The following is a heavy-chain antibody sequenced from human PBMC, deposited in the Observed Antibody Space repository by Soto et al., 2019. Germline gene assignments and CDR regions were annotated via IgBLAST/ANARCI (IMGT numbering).Heavy chain of an antibody. CDR3: ARQRTSVATQAYFDV. J-gene: IGHJ4*02. CDR2: IYYSGST. V-gene: IGHV4-39*01. CDR1: GDCINSRSFY. Sequence: XASLALPCTVSGDCINSRSFYWGCIRQPPGKGLEWIGSIYYSGSTYNNPSLRSRVSMSIDTSKGQFSLKLKSVTAADTALYFCARQRTSVATQAYFDVWGPGSLVTVS.